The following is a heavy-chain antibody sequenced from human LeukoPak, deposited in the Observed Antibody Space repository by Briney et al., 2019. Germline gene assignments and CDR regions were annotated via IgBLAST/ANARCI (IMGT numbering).Heavy chain of an antibody. CDR2: IYPGDSDT. D-gene: IGHD6-13*01. J-gene: IGHJ4*02. CDR3: ARGPKHSSRGFDY. CDR1: GYSFTSYW. V-gene: IGHV5-51*01. Sequence: GESLQISCKGSGYSFTSYWIGWARQMPGKGLEWMGIIYPGDSDTRYSPSFQGQVTISADKSISTAYLQWSSLKASDTAMYYCARGPKHSSRGFDYWGQGTLVTVSS.